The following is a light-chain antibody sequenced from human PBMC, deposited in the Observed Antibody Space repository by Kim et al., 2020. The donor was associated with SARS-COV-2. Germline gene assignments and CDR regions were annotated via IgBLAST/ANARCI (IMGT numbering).Light chain of an antibody. J-gene: IGKJ5*01. Sequence: EIVLTQSPGTLSLSQGASATLSCRASQTIDNNYLAWYQQKPGQAPRLLIYGASSRATGIPDKFRGSGSGTDITLTISRLEPEDFAVFFCQQYTTSPITFGRGTRLEIK. CDR3: QQYTTSPIT. V-gene: IGKV3-20*01. CDR1: QTIDNNY. CDR2: GAS.